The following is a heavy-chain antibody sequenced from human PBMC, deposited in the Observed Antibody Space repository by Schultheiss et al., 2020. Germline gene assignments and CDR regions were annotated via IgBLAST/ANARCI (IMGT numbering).Heavy chain of an antibody. CDR2: IYYSGST. CDR3: AREYYYDSSGYLYYFDY. D-gene: IGHD3-22*01. Sequence: SETLSLTCAVSGGSISSGGYYWSWIRQHPGKGLEWIGYIYYSGSTYYNPSLKSRVTISVDTSKNQFSLKLSSVTAADTAVYYCAREYYYDSSGYLYYFDYWGQGTLVTVSS. J-gene: IGHJ4*02. CDR1: GGSISSGGYY. V-gene: IGHV4-31*11.